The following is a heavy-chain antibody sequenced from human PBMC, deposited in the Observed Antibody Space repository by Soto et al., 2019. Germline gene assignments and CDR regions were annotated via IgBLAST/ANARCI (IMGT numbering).Heavy chain of an antibody. Sequence: GWSLRLSCAASGFTFSSYWMSWVRQAPGKGLEWVANIKQDGSEKYYVDSVKGRFTISRDNAKNSLYLQMNSLRAEDTAVYYCGYGYGVVVPAALIRWGQGTLVTVSS. V-gene: IGHV3-7*01. CDR1: GFTFSSYW. J-gene: IGHJ4*02. CDR3: GYGYGVVVPAALIR. D-gene: IGHD2-2*01. CDR2: IKQDGSEK.